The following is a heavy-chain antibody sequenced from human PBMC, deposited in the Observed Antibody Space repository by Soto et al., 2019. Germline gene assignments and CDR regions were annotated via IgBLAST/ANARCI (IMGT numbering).Heavy chain of an antibody. CDR3: ARNRMRYSGYDSRSYYYGMDV. CDR2: IWYDGSNK. Sequence: GGSLRLSCAASGFTFSSYGMHWVRQAPGKGLEWVAVIWYDGSNKYYADSVKGRFTISRDNSKNTLYLQMNSLRAEDTAVYYCARNRMRYSGYDSRSYYYGMDVWGQGTTVTVSS. J-gene: IGHJ6*02. CDR1: GFTFSSYG. D-gene: IGHD5-12*01. V-gene: IGHV3-33*01.